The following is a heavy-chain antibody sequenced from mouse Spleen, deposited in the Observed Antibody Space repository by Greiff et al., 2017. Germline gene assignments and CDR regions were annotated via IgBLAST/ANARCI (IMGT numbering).Heavy chain of an antibody. CDR1: GYTFTSYW. Sequence: QVQLQQPGAELVMPGASVKLSCKASGYTFTSYWMHWVKQRPGQGLEWIGEIDPSDSYTNYNQKFKGKATLTVDKSSSTAYMQLSSLTSEDSAVYYCATTMIIPWFAYWGQGTPVTVSA. J-gene: IGHJ3*01. CDR2: IDPSDSYT. D-gene: IGHD2-4*01. CDR3: ATTMIIPWFAY. V-gene: IGHV1-69*01.